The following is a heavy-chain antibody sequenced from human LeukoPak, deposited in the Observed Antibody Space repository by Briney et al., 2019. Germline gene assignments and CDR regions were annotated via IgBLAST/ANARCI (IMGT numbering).Heavy chain of an antibody. D-gene: IGHD3-10*01. Sequence: ASVKVSCKASGYTFITYGITWVRQAPGQGLEWMGWISGYNGNKKYAQKFQGRVTMTTDTSTSTAYMEMRSLRSDDTAVYYCARATVRVVRRVYFNYWGQGTLVTVSS. CDR1: GYTFITYG. V-gene: IGHV1-18*01. CDR3: ARATVRVVRRVYFNY. CDR2: ISGYNGNK. J-gene: IGHJ4*02.